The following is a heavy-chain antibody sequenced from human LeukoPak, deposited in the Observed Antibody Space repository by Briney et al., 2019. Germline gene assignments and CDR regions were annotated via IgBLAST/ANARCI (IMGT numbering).Heavy chain of an antibody. V-gene: IGHV3-53*01. Sequence: PGGSLRLSCAVSGFSVSSNCVNWVLQAPGKRFEWVSMIYSSGVPDYADSVKGRFSISRDSSKNTVVLQMNSLRAEDTALYYCTGGHNEFYFENWGRGTLVTVSS. CDR1: GFSVSSNC. J-gene: IGHJ4*02. D-gene: IGHD3-16*01. CDR2: IYSSGVP. CDR3: TGGHNEFYFEN.